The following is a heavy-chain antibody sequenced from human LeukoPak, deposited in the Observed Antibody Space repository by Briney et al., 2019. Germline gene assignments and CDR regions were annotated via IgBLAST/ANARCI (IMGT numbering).Heavy chain of an antibody. J-gene: IGHJ4*02. V-gene: IGHV3-23*01. CDR2: ISGSGGST. D-gene: IGHD3-10*01. CDR1: GFTFSSYD. CDR3: ARDPGFGSKRGYFDY. Sequence: GGSLRLSCAASGFTFSSYDMSWVRQAPGKGLEWVSAISGSGGSTYYADSVKGRFTISRDNSKNTLYLQMNSLRAEDTAVYYCARDPGFGSKRGYFDYWGQGTLVTVSS.